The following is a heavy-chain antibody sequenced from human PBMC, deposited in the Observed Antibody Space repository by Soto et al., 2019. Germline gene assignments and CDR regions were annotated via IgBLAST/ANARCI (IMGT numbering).Heavy chain of an antibody. J-gene: IGHJ5*02. CDR1: GGSISRYY. CDR3: ARTYYSTGWYRMWFDP. Sequence: SETLSLTCTVSGGSISRYYWSWIRQPPWKGLEWIGFIYYTGSTNYNPSLKSRVTISVDTSKNQFSLKLSSVTAADTAVYYCARTYYSTGWYRMWFDPWGQGTLVTVSS. CDR2: IYYTGST. V-gene: IGHV4-59*01. D-gene: IGHD6-19*01.